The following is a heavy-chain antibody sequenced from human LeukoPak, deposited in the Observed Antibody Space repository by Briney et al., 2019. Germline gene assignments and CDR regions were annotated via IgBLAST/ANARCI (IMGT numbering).Heavy chain of an antibody. Sequence: GGSLRLSCAASGFTFSLYWMSWVRHVPGKGLEWLANIKPDGIETYHVDSVRGRFTISRDNARNSLYLQMNSVRAEDTGVYYCARDMDNYYVSIDYWGQGTLVTVSS. J-gene: IGHJ4*02. CDR2: IKPDGIET. CDR3: ARDMDNYYVSIDY. CDR1: GFTFSLYW. D-gene: IGHD3-10*02. V-gene: IGHV3-7*01.